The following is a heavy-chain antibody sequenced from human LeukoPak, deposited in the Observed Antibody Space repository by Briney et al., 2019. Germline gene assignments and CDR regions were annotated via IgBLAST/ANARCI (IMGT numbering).Heavy chain of an antibody. V-gene: IGHV1-18*01. J-gene: IGHJ4*02. D-gene: IGHD1-1*01. CDR3: ARAAGWNPSGY. Sequence: GASVKVSCKVSGDSLTKLSTHWVRQAPGQGLEWMGWISTYNGNTNYAQKVQGRVTMTTDTSTSTAYMELRSLRSDDTAVYYCARAAGWNPSGYWGQGTLVTVSS. CDR2: ISTYNGNT. CDR1: GDSLTKLS.